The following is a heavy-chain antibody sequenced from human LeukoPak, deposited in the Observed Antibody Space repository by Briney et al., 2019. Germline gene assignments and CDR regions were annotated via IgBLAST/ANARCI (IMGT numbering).Heavy chain of an antibody. J-gene: IGHJ4*02. CDR1: GFTFSAYG. D-gene: IGHD6-19*01. V-gene: IGHV3-30*18. Sequence: GGSLRLSCAASGFTFSAYGMHWVRQAPGKGLEWGAVISYNGSNTYYPDSVKGRFTISRDDSKNTLYLQMNSLRTQDTAVYYCAKELTRPNRPVAGLNYWGQGTLVTVSS. CDR3: AKELTRPNRPVAGLNY. CDR2: ISYNGSNT.